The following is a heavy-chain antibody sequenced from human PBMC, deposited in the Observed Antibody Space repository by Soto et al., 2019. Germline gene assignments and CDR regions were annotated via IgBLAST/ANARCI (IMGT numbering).Heavy chain of an antibody. J-gene: IGHJ6*02. CDR3: ARDGTHIVVVTAIPDYYYGMDV. D-gene: IGHD2-21*02. Sequence: EVQLVESGGGLVKPGGSLRLSCAASGFTFSSYSMNWVRQAPGKGLEWVSSISSSSSYIYYADSVKGRFTISRDNAKKSLYLQMNSLRAEDTAVYYCARDGTHIVVVTAIPDYYYGMDVWGQGTTVTVSS. V-gene: IGHV3-21*01. CDR1: GFTFSSYS. CDR2: ISSSSSYI.